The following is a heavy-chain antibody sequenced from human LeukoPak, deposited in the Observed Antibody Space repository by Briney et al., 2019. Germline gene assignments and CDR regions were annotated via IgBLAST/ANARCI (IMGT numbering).Heavy chain of an antibody. V-gene: IGHV3-11*04. Sequence: HYYWGWIRQSPGKGLEWVSYISSSGSTIYYADSVKGRFTISRDNAKNSLYLQMNSLRAEDTAVYYCASQWDIVGATDYWGQGTLVTVSS. J-gene: IGHJ4*02. CDR2: ISSSGSTI. D-gene: IGHD1-26*01. CDR1: HYY. CDR3: ASQWDIVGATDY.